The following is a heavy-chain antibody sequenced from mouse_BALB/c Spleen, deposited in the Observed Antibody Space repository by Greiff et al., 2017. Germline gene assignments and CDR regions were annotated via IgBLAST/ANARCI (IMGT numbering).Heavy chain of an antibody. CDR1: GYTFTDYE. D-gene: IGHD2-4*01. CDR2: IDPETGGT. CDR3: TILMITGAMDY. V-gene: IGHV1-15*01. Sequence: QVQLQQSGAELVRPGASVTLSCKASGYTFTDYEMHWVKQTPVHGLEWIGAIDPETGGTAYNQKFKGKATLTADKSSSTAYMELRSLTSEDSAVYYCTILMITGAMDYWGQGTSVTVSA. J-gene: IGHJ4*01.